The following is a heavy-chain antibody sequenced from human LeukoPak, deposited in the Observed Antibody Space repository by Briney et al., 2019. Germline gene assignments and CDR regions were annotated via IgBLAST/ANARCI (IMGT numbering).Heavy chain of an antibody. V-gene: IGHV3-21*01. CDR1: GFTFSSYS. Sequence: GGSLRLSCAASGFTFSSYSMNWVRQAPGKGLEWVSSISTSSSYINYADSVKGRFTISRDNAKKSLYLQMSSLRAEDTAVYYCAREYSSGWFWNYWGQGTLVTVSS. D-gene: IGHD6-19*01. CDR3: AREYSSGWFWNY. J-gene: IGHJ4*02. CDR2: ISTSSSYI.